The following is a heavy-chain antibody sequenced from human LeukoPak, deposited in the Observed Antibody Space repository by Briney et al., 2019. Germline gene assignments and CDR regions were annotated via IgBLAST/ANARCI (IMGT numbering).Heavy chain of an antibody. D-gene: IGHD7-27*01. J-gene: IGHJ6*03. V-gene: IGHV3-33*01. CDR1: GFTFSSYG. Sequence: GGSLRLSCAASGFTFSSYGMHWVRQAPGKGLEWVAVIWYDGSNKYYADSVKGRFTISRDNSKNTLYLQMNSLRAEDTAVYYCARDWQSFELGILYYYYYMDVWGKGTTVTVSS. CDR3: ARDWQSFELGILYYYYYMDV. CDR2: IWYDGSNK.